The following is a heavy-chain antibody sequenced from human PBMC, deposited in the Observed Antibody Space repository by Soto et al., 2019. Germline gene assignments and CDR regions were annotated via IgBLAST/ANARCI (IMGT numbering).Heavy chain of an antibody. D-gene: IGHD2-21*01. CDR3: AKVDPRFELFVGYYMDV. Sequence: EMQVLESGGGLVQPGGSLRLSCAASGFTFSIYAMRWVRQAPGKGLEWVSTIGGSADSTCYADSVKGRFTVSRDNSKNTLYVQMNSQRVEDTAVYYGAKVDPRFELFVGYYMDVWGKGTTVTVSS. V-gene: IGHV3-23*01. CDR2: IGGSADST. J-gene: IGHJ6*03. CDR1: GFTFSIYA.